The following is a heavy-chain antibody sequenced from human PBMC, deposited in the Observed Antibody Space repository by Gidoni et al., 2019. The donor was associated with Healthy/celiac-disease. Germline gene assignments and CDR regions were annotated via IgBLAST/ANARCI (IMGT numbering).Heavy chain of an antibody. CDR1: GGSISSGGYS. Sequence: QLQLQESGSGLVKPSQTLSLTCAVSGGSISSGGYSWSWIRQPPGKGLEWIGYIYHSGSTYYNPSLKSRVTISVDRSKNQFSLKLSSVTAADTAVYYCASNTESYYYYYMDVWGKGTTVTVSS. D-gene: IGHD4-17*01. V-gene: IGHV4-30-2*01. CDR3: ASNTESYYYYYMDV. CDR2: IYHSGST. J-gene: IGHJ6*03.